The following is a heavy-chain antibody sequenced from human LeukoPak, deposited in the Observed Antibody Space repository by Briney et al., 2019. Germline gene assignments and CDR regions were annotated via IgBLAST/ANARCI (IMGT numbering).Heavy chain of an antibody. D-gene: IGHD5-12*01. CDR3: ARAPVATPSEFDY. V-gene: IGHV4-31*11. CDR1: GDSISSGGYW. Sequence: SETLSLTCAVSGDSISSGGYWWSWIRQHPGKGPEWIGYISYGGKADYNPSLKSRVAISADTPKNQFSLKLSPTTAADTAVYYCARAPVATPSEFDYWGQGTLVTVSS. J-gene: IGHJ4*02. CDR2: ISYGGKA.